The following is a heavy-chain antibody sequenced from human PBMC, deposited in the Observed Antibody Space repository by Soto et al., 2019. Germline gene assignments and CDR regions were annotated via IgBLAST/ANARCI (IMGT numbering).Heavy chain of an antibody. CDR2: ISSSGSTI. CDR1: GFTFSSYE. Sequence: GSLRLSCAASGFTFSSYEMNWVRQAPGKGLEWVSYISSSGSTIYYADSVKGRFTISRDNAKNSLYLQMNSLRAEDTAVYYCARNVKVGFSGFDIWGQGTMVTVSS. J-gene: IGHJ3*02. D-gene: IGHD1-26*01. CDR3: ARNVKVGFSGFDI. V-gene: IGHV3-48*03.